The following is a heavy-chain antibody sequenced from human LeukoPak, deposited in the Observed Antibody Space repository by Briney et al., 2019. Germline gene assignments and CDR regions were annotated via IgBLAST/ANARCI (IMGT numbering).Heavy chain of an antibody. D-gene: IGHD6-13*01. J-gene: IGHJ4*02. V-gene: IGHV3-7*03. CDR3: ARDRGGAAAGTWIFDY. CDR2: IKQDGSEK. CDR1: GFTFSSYW. Sequence: GGSLRLSCAASGFTFSSYWMSWVRQAPGKGLEWVANIKQDGSEKYYVDSVKGRFTISRDNAKNSLYLQMNSLRAEDTAVYYCARDRGGAAAGTWIFDYWGQGTLVTVSS.